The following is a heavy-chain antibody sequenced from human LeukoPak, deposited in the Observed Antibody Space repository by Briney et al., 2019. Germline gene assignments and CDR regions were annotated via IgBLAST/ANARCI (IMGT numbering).Heavy chain of an antibody. D-gene: IGHD3-10*01. CDR2: IYYSGST. V-gene: IGHV4-39*07. J-gene: IGHJ4*02. Sequence: PSETLSLTCTVSGGSISSSSYYWGWIRQPPGKGLEWIGSIYYSGSTYYNPSLKSRVTISVDTSKNQFSLKLSSVTAADTAVYYCARGTGRGYGSGSYLSRSYYFDYWGQGTLVTVSS. CDR3: ARGTGRGYGSGSYLSRSYYFDY. CDR1: GGSISSSSYY.